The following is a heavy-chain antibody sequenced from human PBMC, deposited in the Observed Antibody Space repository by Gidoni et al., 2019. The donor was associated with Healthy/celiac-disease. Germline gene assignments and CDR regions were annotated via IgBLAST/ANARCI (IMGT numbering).Heavy chain of an antibody. V-gene: IGHV3-23*01. D-gene: IGHD3-16*01. CDR3: AKRGEMATRYDYYYYGMDV. J-gene: IGHJ6*02. Sequence: EVQLLESGGGLVQPGGSLRLSCAASGFTFSSYAMSWVRQAPGKGLEWVSAISGSGGSTYYADSVKGRFTISRDNSKNTLYLQMNSLRAEDTAVYYCAKRGEMATRYDYYYYGMDVWGQGTTVTVSS. CDR2: ISGSGGST. CDR1: GFTFSSYA.